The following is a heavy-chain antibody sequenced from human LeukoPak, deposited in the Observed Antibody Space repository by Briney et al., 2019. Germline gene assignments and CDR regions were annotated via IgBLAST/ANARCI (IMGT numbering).Heavy chain of an antibody. CDR3: AREGYSSSDLDY. CDR1: GFTFSSYS. D-gene: IGHD6-13*01. Sequence: GSLRLSCAASGFTFSSYSMNWVRQAPGKGLEWVSSISSSSSYIYYADSVKGRFTISRDNAKNSLYLQMNSLRAEDAAVYYCAREGYSSSDLDYWGQGTLVTVSS. J-gene: IGHJ4*02. V-gene: IGHV3-21*01. CDR2: ISSSSSYI.